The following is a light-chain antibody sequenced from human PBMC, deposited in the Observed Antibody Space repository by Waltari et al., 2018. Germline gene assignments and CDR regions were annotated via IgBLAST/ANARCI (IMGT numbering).Light chain of an antibody. V-gene: IGLV1-40*01. CDR2: GTN. CDR3: QSYDTTLSVV. J-gene: IGLJ2*01. CDR1: TSNIGAGYD. Sequence: QSVLTQPPSVSGAPGQRVSISCTGSTSNIGAGYDVHWYQRGPGKAPKLIIYGTNTRPLGVPDRFFGSQYGTSASLAIIGLQAEDEGDYYCQSYDTTLSVVFGGGTKLTVL.